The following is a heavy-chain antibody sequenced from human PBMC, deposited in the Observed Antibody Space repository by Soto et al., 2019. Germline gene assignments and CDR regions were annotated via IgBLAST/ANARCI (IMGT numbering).Heavy chain of an antibody. Sequence: GGSLRLSCAASGFTFSGSGIHWVRQASGKGLEWVGRIRSKANNYVTAYAASVKGRFSISRDDSENTAYLQMNSLKAEDTAVYYCARLYYDNSAYPAYWGQGTLVTV. CDR2: IRSKANNYVT. V-gene: IGHV3-73*01. CDR1: GFTFSGSG. J-gene: IGHJ4*02. CDR3: ARLYYDNSAYPAY. D-gene: IGHD3-22*01.